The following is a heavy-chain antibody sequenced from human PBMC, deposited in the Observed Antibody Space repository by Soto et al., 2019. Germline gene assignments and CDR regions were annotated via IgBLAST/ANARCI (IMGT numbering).Heavy chain of an antibody. J-gene: IGHJ6*02. CDR1: GGTFSSYT. D-gene: IGHD6-13*01. CDR2: IIPILGIA. V-gene: IGHV1-69*02. CDR3: TCGRSISGAAAVGVDYYGMDV. Sequence: QVQLVQSGAEVKKPGSSVKVSCKASGGTFSSYTISWVRQAPGQGLEWMGRIIPILGIANYAQKFQGRVTMTEEKPTRTADKRRSSLRSEDTAVYYCTCGRSISGAAAVGVDYYGMDVWGQGTTVTVSS.